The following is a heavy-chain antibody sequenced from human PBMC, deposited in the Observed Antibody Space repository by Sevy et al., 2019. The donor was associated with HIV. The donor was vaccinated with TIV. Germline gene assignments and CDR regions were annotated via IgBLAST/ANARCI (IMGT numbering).Heavy chain of an antibody. D-gene: IGHD2-15*01. CDR3: ARDRDCSGGRCYSGWFDP. CDR1: GFTFSDYW. V-gene: IGHV3-7*01. Sequence: GGPLRLSCAASGFTFSDYWMTWVRQAPGKGLEWVANIKEDGSEKYYVDSVKGRFTVSRDNAKNSLYLQMNSLRVEDTAVFYCARDRDCSGGRCYSGWFDPWGQGTLVTVSS. CDR2: IKEDGSEK. J-gene: IGHJ5*02.